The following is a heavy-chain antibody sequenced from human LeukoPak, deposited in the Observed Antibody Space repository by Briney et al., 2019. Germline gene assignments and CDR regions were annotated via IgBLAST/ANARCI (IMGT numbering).Heavy chain of an antibody. J-gene: IGHJ5*02. CDR1: GYTFTGYY. CDR3: ARDLGFDSNWFNP. Sequence: ASVKVSCKASGYTFTGYYMHWVRQAPGQGLEWMGWINPNGGGTNYAQKFQGRVTMTRDTSTSTAYMELSRLRSDDTAVYYCARDLGFDSNWFNPWGQGTLVTVSS. V-gene: IGHV1-2*02. CDR2: INPNGGGT. D-gene: IGHD2-21*01.